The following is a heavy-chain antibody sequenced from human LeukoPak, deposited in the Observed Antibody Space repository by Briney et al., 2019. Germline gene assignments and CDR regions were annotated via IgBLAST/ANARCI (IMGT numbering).Heavy chain of an antibody. CDR3: VRQGLGGSWFGLYH. CDR1: RYTFTTYW. Sequence: GETLKISCKGSRYTFTTYWIAWVRQMPGKGLEWMGIIYPRDFDTSYSPSFQGTFTISAEKSISTAFLLGSGLKAADSAMYYCVRQGLGGSWFGLYHWGQGTLVVVSS. J-gene: IGHJ5*02. CDR2: IYPRDFDT. D-gene: IGHD6-13*01. V-gene: IGHV5-51*01.